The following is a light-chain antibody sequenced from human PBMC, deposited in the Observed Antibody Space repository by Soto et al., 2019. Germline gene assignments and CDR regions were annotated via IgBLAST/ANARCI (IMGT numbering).Light chain of an antibody. CDR1: QDISDH. CDR3: QKYNRTPRT. V-gene: IGKV1-27*01. J-gene: IGKJ1*01. CDR2: EAS. Sequence: DFPMTQSPSSLSASVGDRVTITCRASQDISDHLAWYQHKPGKVPKLLIYEASTLQSGVPSLFSGGGVGTDYTLTISSLQPEDVATYYCQKYNRTPRTFGQGTKVELK.